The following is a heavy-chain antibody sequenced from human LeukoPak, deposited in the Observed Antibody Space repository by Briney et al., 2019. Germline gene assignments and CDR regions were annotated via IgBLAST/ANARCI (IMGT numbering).Heavy chain of an antibody. V-gene: IGHV4-59*04. CDR1: GGSISSYY. J-gene: IGHJ4*02. CDR2: FYYSGST. CDR3: ARHRYVDRLSPFGF. D-gene: IGHD3-9*01. Sequence: SETLSLTCTVSGGSISSYYWSWIRQPPGKGLEWIGTFYYSGSTYYNPSLKSRVTISVDTSNNQFSLKLSSATAADTAVYYCARHRYVDRLSPFGFWGQGTLVTVSS.